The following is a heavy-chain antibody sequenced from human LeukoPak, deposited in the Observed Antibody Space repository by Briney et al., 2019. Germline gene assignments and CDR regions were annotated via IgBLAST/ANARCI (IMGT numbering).Heavy chain of an antibody. J-gene: IGHJ3*02. D-gene: IGHD1-26*01. V-gene: IGHV3-21*01. CDR3: ASGRSDAFDI. CDR2: ISSSSSYI. CDR1: GFTFSSYS. Sequence: GGSLRLSCAASGFTFSSYSMNWVRQAPGKGLEWVSSISSSSSYIYYADSVKGRFTTSRDNAKNSLYLQMNSLRAEDTAVYYCASGRSDAFDIWGQGTMVTVSS.